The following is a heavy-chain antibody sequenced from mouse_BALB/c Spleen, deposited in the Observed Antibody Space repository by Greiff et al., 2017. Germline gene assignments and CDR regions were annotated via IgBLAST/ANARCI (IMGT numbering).Heavy chain of an antibody. CDR1: GFTFSSFG. Sequence: EVNVVESGGGLVQPGGSRKLSCAASGFTFSSFGMPWVRQAPEKGLEWVAYISSGSSTIYYADTVTGRFTISRDNPKNTLFLQMTSLRTEDTAMYYCARIDDDYDVGAMDYWGQGTSVTVSS. V-gene: IGHV5-17*02. CDR2: ISSGSSTI. J-gene: IGHJ4*01. D-gene: IGHD2-4*01. CDR3: ARIDDDYDVGAMDY.